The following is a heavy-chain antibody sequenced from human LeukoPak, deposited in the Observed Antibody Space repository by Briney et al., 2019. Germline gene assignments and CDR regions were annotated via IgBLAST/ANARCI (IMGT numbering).Heavy chain of an antibody. CDR1: GFTFSSYA. Sequence: GGSLRLSCAASGFTFSSYAMHWVRQAPGKGLEWVAVISYDGSNKYYADSVKGRFTISRDNSKNTLYLQMNSLRAEDTAVYYCARDRYSSGWYYFDYWGQGTLVTVSS. CDR3: ARDRYSSGWYYFDY. J-gene: IGHJ4*02. V-gene: IGHV3-30*04. D-gene: IGHD6-19*01. CDR2: ISYDGSNK.